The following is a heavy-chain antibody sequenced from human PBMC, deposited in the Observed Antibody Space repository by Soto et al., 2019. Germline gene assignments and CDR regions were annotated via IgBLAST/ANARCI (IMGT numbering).Heavy chain of an antibody. CDR1: GYTFTGYY. CDR2: INPNSGGT. D-gene: IGHD6-6*01. CDR3: ARVRIAARPAGGMDV. J-gene: IGHJ6*02. V-gene: IGHV1-2*04. Sequence: GASVKVSCKASGYTFTGYYMHWVRHAPGQGLEWMGWINPNSGGTNYAQKFQGWVTMTRDTSISTAYMELSRLRSDATAVYYCARVRIAARPAGGMDVWGQGTTVTVSS.